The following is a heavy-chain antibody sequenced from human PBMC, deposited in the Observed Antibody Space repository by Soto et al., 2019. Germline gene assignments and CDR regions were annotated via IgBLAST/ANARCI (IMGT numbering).Heavy chain of an antibody. D-gene: IGHD4-17*01. CDR3: ARGRDGGAAI. J-gene: IGHJ4*02. V-gene: IGHV4-34*01. CDR2: INPSGTT. CDR1: GGSFSGYY. Sequence: QVQLQQWGAGLLKPSETLSLTCAVYGGSFSGYYWSWIRQPPGKGLEWIGEINPSGTTNYTPSLKSRVTMSGDTPKNPFSRKMTSVTAADTAVYYCARGRDGGAAIWGQGTLVTVSS.